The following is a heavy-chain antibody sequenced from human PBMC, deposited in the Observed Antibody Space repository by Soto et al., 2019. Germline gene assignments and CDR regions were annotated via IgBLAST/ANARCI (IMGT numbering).Heavy chain of an antibody. V-gene: IGHV3-30-3*01. D-gene: IGHD2-8*01. J-gene: IGHJ6*02. Sequence: SLRVSCAAAGFSFSSYAMHLVRQAPGKGLEWVAVISYDGSNKYYADSVKGRFTISRDNSKNTLYLQMNSLRAEDTAVYYCAKFNGYYYGMDVWGQGTTVTVSS. CDR3: AKFNGYYYGMDV. CDR1: GFSFSSYA. CDR2: ISYDGSNK.